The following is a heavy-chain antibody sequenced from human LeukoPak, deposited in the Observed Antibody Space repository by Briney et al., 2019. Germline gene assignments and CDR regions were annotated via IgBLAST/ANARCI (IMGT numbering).Heavy chain of an antibody. V-gene: IGHV3-30*18. J-gene: IGHJ4*02. CDR2: ISYDGSNK. CDR3: AKHAAAEIDY. D-gene: IGHD6-13*01. CDR1: GFTFSSYG. Sequence: PGGSLRLSCAASGFTFSSYGMHWVRQAPGKGLEWVAVISYDGSNKYYADSVKGRFTISRDNSKNTLYLQMNYLRVEDTALYYCAKHAAAEIDYWGQGTLVTVSS.